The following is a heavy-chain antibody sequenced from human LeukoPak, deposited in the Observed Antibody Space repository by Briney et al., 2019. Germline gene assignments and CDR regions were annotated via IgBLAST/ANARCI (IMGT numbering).Heavy chain of an antibody. V-gene: IGHV3-43*01. CDR1: GFTFDDYA. CDR3: TKPRAKIYYYYAMDA. Sequence: PGGSLRLSCAASGFTFDDYAMYWVRQAPGKGLEWVSLISWDGNSTYYADSVKGRFTISRDNSKNSLYLQMNSLRTEDTAFYYCTKPRAKIYYYYAMDAWGPGTTVTVSS. CDR2: ISWDGNST. J-gene: IGHJ6*02. D-gene: IGHD3-10*01.